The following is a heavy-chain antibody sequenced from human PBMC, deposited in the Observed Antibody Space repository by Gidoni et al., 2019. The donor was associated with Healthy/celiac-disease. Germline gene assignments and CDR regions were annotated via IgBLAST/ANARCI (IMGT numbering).Heavy chain of an antibody. V-gene: IGHV3-11*05. CDR3: ARDFNSGSFRYFDL. CDR2: ISSSSSYT. J-gene: IGHJ2*01. D-gene: IGHD1-26*01. Sequence: QVQLVESGGGLVKPGGSLRLSCAASGFTFSDYYMSWIRQAPGKGLEWVSYISSSSSYTNYADSVKGRFTISRDNAKNSLYLQMNSLRAEDTAVYYCARDFNSGSFRYFDLWGRGTLVTVSS. CDR1: GFTFSDYY.